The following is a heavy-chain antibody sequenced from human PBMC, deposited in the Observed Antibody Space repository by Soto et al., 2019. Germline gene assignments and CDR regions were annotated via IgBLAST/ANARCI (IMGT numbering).Heavy chain of an antibody. J-gene: IGHJ5*02. CDR1: GGSISSGDYY. V-gene: IGHV4-30-4*01. CDR2: IYYSGST. Sequence: PSETLSLTCTVSGGSISSGDYYWSWIRQPPGKGLEWIGSIYYSGSTYYNPSLKSRVTISVDTSKNQFSLKLSSVTAADTAVYYCARAIVVVVAANREYNWFDPWGQGTLVTVSS. D-gene: IGHD2-15*01. CDR3: ARAIVVVVAANREYNWFDP.